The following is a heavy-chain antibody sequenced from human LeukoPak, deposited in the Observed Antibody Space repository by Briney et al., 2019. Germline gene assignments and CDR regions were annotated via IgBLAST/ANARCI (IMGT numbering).Heavy chain of an antibody. D-gene: IGHD2-2*01. CDR2: IYYSGST. J-gene: IGHJ6*02. Sequence: PSETLSLTCSVSPGSIRNYYWSWIRQPPGKGLEWIGYIYYSGSTYYNPSLKSRVTISVDTSKNQFSLKLSSVTAADTAVYYCARDRLYCSSTSCYSRLYYYYYDMDVWGQGTTVTVSS. V-gene: IGHV4-59*06. CDR3: ARDRLYCSSTSCYSRLYYYYYDMDV. CDR1: PGSIRNYY.